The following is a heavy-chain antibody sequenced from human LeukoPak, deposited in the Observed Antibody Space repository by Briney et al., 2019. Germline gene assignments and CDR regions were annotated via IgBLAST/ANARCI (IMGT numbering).Heavy chain of an antibody. V-gene: IGHV4-34*01. J-gene: IGHJ4*02. Sequence: PSETLSLTCAVYGGSFSGYYWSWIRQPTGKGLEWIGEINHSGSTNYNPSLKSRVTISVDTSKNQFSLKLSSVTAADTAVYYCARGRGRGVVVTAAMDFDYWGQGTLVTVSS. CDR2: INHSGST. CDR1: GGSFSGYY. CDR3: ARGRGRGVVVTAAMDFDY. D-gene: IGHD2-2*01.